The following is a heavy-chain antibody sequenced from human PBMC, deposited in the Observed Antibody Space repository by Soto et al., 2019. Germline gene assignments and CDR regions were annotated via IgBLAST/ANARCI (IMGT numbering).Heavy chain of an antibody. CDR2: IRSKANSYAT. Sequence: GGSLRLSCAASGFTFSGSAMHWVRQASGKGLEWVGRIRSKANSYATAYAASVKGRFTISRDDSKNTAYLQMNSLKTEDTAVNYCTSGRQLLWFGELSDLDYGGQGTLVTVSS. V-gene: IGHV3-73*01. J-gene: IGHJ4*02. D-gene: IGHD3-10*01. CDR1: GFTFSGSA. CDR3: TSGRQLLWFGELSDLDY.